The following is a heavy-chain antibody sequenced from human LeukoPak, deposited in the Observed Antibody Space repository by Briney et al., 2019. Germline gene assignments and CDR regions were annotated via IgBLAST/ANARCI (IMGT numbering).Heavy chain of an antibody. V-gene: IGHV4-59*01. CDR1: GGSISSYY. CDR2: IYYSGST. Sequence: PSETLSLTCTVSGGSISSYYWSWIRQPPGKGLEWIGYIYYSGSTNYNPSLKSRVTISVDTSKNQFSLKLSSVTAADTAVYYCARGTVTHDAFDIWGQGTMVTVSS. CDR3: ARGTVTHDAFDI. D-gene: IGHD4-11*01. J-gene: IGHJ3*02.